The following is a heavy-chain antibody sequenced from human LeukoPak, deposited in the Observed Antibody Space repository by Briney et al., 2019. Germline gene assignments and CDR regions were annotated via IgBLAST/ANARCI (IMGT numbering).Heavy chain of an antibody. CDR3: ARGVEPLAANTLAY. Sequence: GGSLRLSCAASGFTFSRYWMHWVRQAPGKGLVWVSRIKSDGSTNYADSVQGRFTISRDNSKNTLYLEMNSLSPNDTAVYYCARGVEPLAANTLAYWGQGTLVTVSS. D-gene: IGHD1-14*01. V-gene: IGHV3-74*01. J-gene: IGHJ4*02. CDR2: IKSDGST. CDR1: GFTFSRYW.